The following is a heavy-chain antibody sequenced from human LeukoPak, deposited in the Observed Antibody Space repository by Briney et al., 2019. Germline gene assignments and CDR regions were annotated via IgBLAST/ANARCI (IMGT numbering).Heavy chain of an antibody. Sequence: GESLKISCKGSGYSFTSYWIGWVRQMPGKGLEWMGIIYPGDSDTRYSPSFQGQVTISADKSISTAYLQWSSLKASETAMYYCARPRRDYYDSSGYQPPAYWGQGTLVTVSS. V-gene: IGHV5-51*01. CDR3: ARPRRDYYDSSGYQPPAY. CDR1: GYSFTSYW. J-gene: IGHJ4*02. D-gene: IGHD3-22*01. CDR2: IYPGDSDT.